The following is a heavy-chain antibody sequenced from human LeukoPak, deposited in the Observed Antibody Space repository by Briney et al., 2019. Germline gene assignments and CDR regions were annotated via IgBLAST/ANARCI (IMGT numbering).Heavy chain of an antibody. Sequence: PGGSLRLSSAASGFTFSSYRVNWVRQAPGKGLEWVASIKQGESERYYVDSVNGRFTISRDNAKNSLYLQMNSLRAEDTAVYYCARGERSCFDIWGQGTMVTVSS. J-gene: IGHJ3*02. CDR2: IKQGESER. V-gene: IGHV3-7*04. CDR3: ARGERSCFDI. D-gene: IGHD3-10*01. CDR1: GFTFSSYR.